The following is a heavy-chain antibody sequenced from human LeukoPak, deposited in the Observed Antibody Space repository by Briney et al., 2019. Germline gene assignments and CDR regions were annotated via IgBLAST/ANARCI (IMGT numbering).Heavy chain of an antibody. D-gene: IGHD3-10*01. CDR1: GFTFSSYG. Sequence: PGGSLRLSCAASGFTFSSYGMHWVRQAPGKGLEWVAVISYDGSNKYYADSVKGRFTISRDNSKNTLYLQMNSLRAEDTAVYYCAKGGYYYGSGGFDYWGQGTLVTVSS. J-gene: IGHJ4*02. CDR2: ISYDGSNK. CDR3: AKGGYYYGSGGFDY. V-gene: IGHV3-30*18.